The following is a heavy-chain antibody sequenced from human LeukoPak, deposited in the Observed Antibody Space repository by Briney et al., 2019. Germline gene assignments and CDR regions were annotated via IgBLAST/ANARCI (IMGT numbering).Heavy chain of an antibody. D-gene: IGHD3-9*01. V-gene: IGHV1-2*02. CDR2: INPNSGGT. CDR3: ARWNSLTGYSWFDP. J-gene: IGHJ5*02. Sequence: ASVKDSCMASGYTFTGYYIHWVGPAPGQGLAWMGWINPNSGGTNYAQKFQGRVTRTRDTSISTAYMELNSLRYDGTAVYYGARWNSLTGYSWFDPWGQGTLVTVSS. CDR1: GYTFTGYY.